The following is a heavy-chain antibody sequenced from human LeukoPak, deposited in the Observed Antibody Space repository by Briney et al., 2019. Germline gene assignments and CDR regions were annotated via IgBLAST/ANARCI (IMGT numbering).Heavy chain of an antibody. D-gene: IGHD5-24*01. CDR2: IYSGGST. J-gene: IGHJ3*02. CDR3: ARLWLQFGFAFDI. CDR1: GFTVSSNY. Sequence: TGGSLRLSCAASGFTVSSNYMSWVRQAPGKGLEWVSVIYSGGSTYYADSVKGRFTISRDNSKNTLCLQMNSLRAEDMAVYYCARLWLQFGFAFDIWGQGTMVTVSS. V-gene: IGHV3-66*01.